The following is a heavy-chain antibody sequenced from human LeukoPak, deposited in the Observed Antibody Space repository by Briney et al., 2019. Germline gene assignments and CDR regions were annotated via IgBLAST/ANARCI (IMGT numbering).Heavy chain of an antibody. Sequence: GASVKVSCKASGGTFSSYAISWVRQAPGQGLEWMGRIIPILGIANYAQKFQGRVTITADKSTSTAYMELSSLRSEDTAVYYCARDREYCSGGSCYIPEYGMDVWGQGTTVTVSS. CDR1: GGTFSSYA. D-gene: IGHD2-15*01. CDR2: IIPILGIA. V-gene: IGHV1-69*04. J-gene: IGHJ6*02. CDR3: ARDREYCSGGSCYIPEYGMDV.